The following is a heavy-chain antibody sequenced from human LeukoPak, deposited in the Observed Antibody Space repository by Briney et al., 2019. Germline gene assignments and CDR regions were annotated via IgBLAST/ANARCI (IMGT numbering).Heavy chain of an antibody. CDR3: AKVATSDSSGDY. CDR1: GLTFTDYY. CDR2: ISGSGGST. J-gene: IGHJ4*02. V-gene: IGHV3-23*01. Sequence: GGSLRLSCAASGLTFTDYYMSWIRQAPGKGLEWVSAISGSGGSTFYADSVKGRFTISRDNSKNTLYLQMNSLRGEDTAVYYCAKVATSDSSGDYWGQGTLVTVSS. D-gene: IGHD6-19*01.